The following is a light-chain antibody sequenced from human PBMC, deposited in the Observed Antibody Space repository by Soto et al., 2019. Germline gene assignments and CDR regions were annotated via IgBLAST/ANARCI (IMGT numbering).Light chain of an antibody. CDR3: QQYGRSPTT. Sequence: DIQMTQSPSTLSGSVGDRVTITCRASQTISSWLAWYQQKPGKAPKLLIYAASTLQSGVPSRFSGSGSGTDFTLTISSLQPEDFAVYYCQQYGRSPTTFGQGTKVDIK. CDR1: QTISSW. CDR2: AAS. J-gene: IGKJ1*01. V-gene: IGKV1-5*01.